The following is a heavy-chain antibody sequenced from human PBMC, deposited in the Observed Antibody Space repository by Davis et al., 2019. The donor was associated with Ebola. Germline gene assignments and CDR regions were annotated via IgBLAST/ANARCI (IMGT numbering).Heavy chain of an antibody. J-gene: IGHJ2*01. CDR1: GYIFPKYW. V-gene: IGHV5-51*01. D-gene: IGHD3-10*01. CDR2: IYPGDSYT. CDR3: ARLYGPGHYLNWYFNL. Sequence: GESLKISCKGSGYIFPKYWIGWVRQMPGKGLEWMGIIYPGDSYTTYSPSFQGQVTISADKSITTAYLQWSSLKASDTAMYYCARLYGPGHYLNWYFNLWGRGTLVTVSS.